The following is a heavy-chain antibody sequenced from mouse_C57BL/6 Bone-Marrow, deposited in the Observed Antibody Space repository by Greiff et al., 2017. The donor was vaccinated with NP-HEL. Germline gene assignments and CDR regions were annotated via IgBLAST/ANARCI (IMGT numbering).Heavy chain of an antibody. CDR3: ARCAGSSYDWYFDV. CDR1: GFTFTDYY. CDR2: IRNKANGYTT. J-gene: IGHJ1*03. D-gene: IGHD1-1*01. V-gene: IGHV7-3*01. Sequence: EVKVVESGGGLVQPGGSLSLSCAASGFTFTDYYMSWVRQPPGKALEWLGFIRNKANGYTTEYSASVKGRFTISRDNSQSILYLQMNALRAEDSATYYCARCAGSSYDWYFDVWGTGTTVTVSS.